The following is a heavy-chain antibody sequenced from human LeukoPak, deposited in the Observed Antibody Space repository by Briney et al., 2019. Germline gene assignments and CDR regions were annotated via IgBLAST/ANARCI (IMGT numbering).Heavy chain of an antibody. D-gene: IGHD6-6*01. J-gene: IGHJ4*02. CDR1: GFTFSSYA. V-gene: IGHV3-23*01. Sequence: GGSLRLSCAASGFTFSSYAMSWVRQAPGKGLEWVSAISGSGGSTYYADSVKGRFTISRDNSKNTLDLQMNSLRVEDTAVYYCAKGSAAGRPYYFDYWGQGTLGAVSS. CDR2: ISGSGGST. CDR3: AKGSAAGRPYYFDY.